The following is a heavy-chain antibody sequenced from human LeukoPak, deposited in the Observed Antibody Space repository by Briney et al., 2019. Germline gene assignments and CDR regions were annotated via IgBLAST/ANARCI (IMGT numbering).Heavy chain of an antibody. J-gene: IGHJ4*02. V-gene: IGHV4-34*01. CDR3: ARKGEADYYFDY. CDR2: INHSGST. D-gene: IGHD3-16*01. CDR1: GGSFSGYY. Sequence: SETLSLTCAVYGGSFSGYYWSWIRQPPGKGLEWIGEINHSGSTNYNPSLKSRVTISVDTSKNQFSLKLSSVTAADTAVYYCARKGEADYYFDYWGQGTQVTVSS.